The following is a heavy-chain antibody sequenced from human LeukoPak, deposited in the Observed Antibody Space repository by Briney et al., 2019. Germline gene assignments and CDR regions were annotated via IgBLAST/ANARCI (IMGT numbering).Heavy chain of an antibody. J-gene: IGHJ4*02. Sequence: ASVTVSFTASGYTFTSYDINWVRQATGQGLEWMGWMNPNSGNTGYAQKFQGRVTMTRNTSISTAYTELSSLRSEDTAVYYCARVGHYYDSSGYYPFDYWGQGTLVTVSS. CDR3: ARVGHYYDSSGYYPFDY. CDR2: MNPNSGNT. D-gene: IGHD3-22*01. V-gene: IGHV1-8*01. CDR1: GYTFTSYD.